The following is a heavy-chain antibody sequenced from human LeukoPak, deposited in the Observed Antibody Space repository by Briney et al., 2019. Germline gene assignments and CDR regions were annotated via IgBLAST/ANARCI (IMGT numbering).Heavy chain of an antibody. V-gene: IGHV3-30*02. Sequence: PGGSLRLSCAASGFTFSSYGMHWVRQAPGKGLEWVAFIRYDGSNKYYADSVKGRFTISRDNSKNTLYLQMNSLRAEDTAVYYCASLAVAGFEPNDYWGQGTLVTVSS. J-gene: IGHJ4*02. D-gene: IGHD6-19*01. CDR1: GFTFSSYG. CDR3: ASLAVAGFEPNDY. CDR2: IRYDGSNK.